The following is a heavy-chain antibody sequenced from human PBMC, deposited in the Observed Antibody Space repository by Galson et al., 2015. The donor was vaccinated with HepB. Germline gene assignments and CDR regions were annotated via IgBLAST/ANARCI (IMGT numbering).Heavy chain of an antibody. CDR2: IIPIFGTA. J-gene: IGHJ3*02. Sequence: KVSCKASGGTFSSYAISWVRQAPGQGLEWMGGIIPIFGTANYAQKFQGRVTITADKSTSTAYMELSSLRSEDTAVYYCARGGGSGANHDAFDIWGQGTMVTVSS. CDR1: GGTFSSYA. V-gene: IGHV1-69*06. CDR3: ARGGGSGANHDAFDI. D-gene: IGHD2-8*01.